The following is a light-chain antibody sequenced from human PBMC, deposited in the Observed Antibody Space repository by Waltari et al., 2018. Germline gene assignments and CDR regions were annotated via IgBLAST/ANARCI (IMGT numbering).Light chain of an antibody. CDR2: AAS. V-gene: IGKV1-39*01. CDR1: QSISSY. Sequence: DIQMTQSPSSLSTSVGDRVTITCRASQSISSYLNWYQQKSGKAPKLLIYAASSLHSGVPSRFSGSGSGTAFTLTISSLQPEDFAIYYCQQSYSTPYTFGQGTKLEIK. CDR3: QQSYSTPYT. J-gene: IGKJ2*01.